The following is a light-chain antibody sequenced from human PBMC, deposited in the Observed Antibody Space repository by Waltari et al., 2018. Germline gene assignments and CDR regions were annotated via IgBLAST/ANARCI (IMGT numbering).Light chain of an antibody. Sequence: IQMTQSPSALSASVGDRVTISCRASHNIYSNLAWYQQKPGKAPKLLIYAASSLQSGIPSRFSGSGSGTDFTLTISSLQSEDSATYYCQHYYDNPYSFGQGTKVEIK. CDR1: HNIYSN. CDR2: AAS. V-gene: IGKV1-6*01. CDR3: QHYYDNPYS. J-gene: IGKJ2*03.